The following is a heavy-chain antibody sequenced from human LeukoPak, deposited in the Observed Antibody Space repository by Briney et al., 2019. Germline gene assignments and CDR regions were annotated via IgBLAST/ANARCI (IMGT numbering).Heavy chain of an antibody. CDR2: ISSSGSTI. D-gene: IGHD3-3*01. CDR1: GFTFSDYY. CDR3: ARDGSHYDFWSGYYMRYFDY. Sequence: GGSLRLSCAASGFTFSDYYMSWIRQAPGKGLEWVSYISSSGSTIYYADSVKGRFTISRDNAKNSLYLQMNSLRAEDTAVYYCARDGSHYDFWSGYYMRYFDYWGQGTLVTLSS. J-gene: IGHJ4*02. V-gene: IGHV3-11*01.